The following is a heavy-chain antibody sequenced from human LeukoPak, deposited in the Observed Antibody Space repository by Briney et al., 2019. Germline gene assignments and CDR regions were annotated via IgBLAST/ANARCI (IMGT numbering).Heavy chain of an antibody. J-gene: IGHJ4*02. CDR2: SYYSGST. V-gene: IGHV4-59*01. CDR1: GGSISSYY. Sequence: KSSETLSLTCTVSGGSISSYYWSWIRQPPGKGLEGIAYSYYSGSTNYNPSLKSRVTISVDTSKNQFSLKLSSVTAADTAVYYCARGYYDSSGYYYFDYWGQGTLVTASS. CDR3: ARGYYDSSGYYYFDY. D-gene: IGHD3-22*01.